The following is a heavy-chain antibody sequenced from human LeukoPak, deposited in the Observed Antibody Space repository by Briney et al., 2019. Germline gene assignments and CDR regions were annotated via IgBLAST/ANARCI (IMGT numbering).Heavy chain of an antibody. Sequence: ASVKVSCKASGYTFTSYYMHWVRQAPGQGLEWMGIINPSGGSTSYAQKFQGRVTMTRDTSTSTVYMELSSLTSEDTAVYYCASLEKRGYSYGYVSLDYWGQGTLVTFSS. CDR1: GYTFTSYY. V-gene: IGHV1-46*01. D-gene: IGHD5-18*01. CDR2: INPSGGST. J-gene: IGHJ4*02. CDR3: ASLEKRGYSYGYVSLDY.